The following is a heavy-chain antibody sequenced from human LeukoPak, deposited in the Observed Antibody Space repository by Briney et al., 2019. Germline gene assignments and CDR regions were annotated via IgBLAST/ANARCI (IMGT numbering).Heavy chain of an antibody. CDR3: VRADDYLWEKHRYSYHFDF. CDR1: GYSSTDYW. D-gene: IGHD3-16*02. V-gene: IGHV5-51*01. J-gene: IGHJ4*02. CDR2: IYPSDSAT. Sequence: GESLKISCKTSGYSSTDYWIGWVRQMPGKGLEWMGFIYPSDSATRYSPSFQGQVTISADESISTVYLYWSSLRASDTAIYYCVRADDYLWEKHRYSYHFDFWGQGTLVTVSS.